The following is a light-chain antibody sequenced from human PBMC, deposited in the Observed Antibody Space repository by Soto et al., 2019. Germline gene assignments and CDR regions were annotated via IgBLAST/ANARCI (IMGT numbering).Light chain of an antibody. Sequence: SSELTQPLSVSVALGQTARITCGGNNIGSKNVHWYQQKPGQAPVLVIYRDSNRPSGIPERFSGSNSGNTAILTISRAQAGDEADYYCQVWDSSTAVFGGGTKLTVL. J-gene: IGLJ3*02. CDR2: RDS. V-gene: IGLV3-9*01. CDR3: QVWDSSTAV. CDR1: NIGSKN.